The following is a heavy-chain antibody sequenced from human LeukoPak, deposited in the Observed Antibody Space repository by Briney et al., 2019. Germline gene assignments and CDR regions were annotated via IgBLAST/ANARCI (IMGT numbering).Heavy chain of an antibody. Sequence: LSLTCAVYGGSFSGYYWSWIRQPPGKGLEWVAVISYDGSNKYYADSVKGRFTISRDNSKNTLYLQMNSLRAEDTAVYYCAKEVIAESGSDAFDIWGQGTMVTVSS. J-gene: IGHJ3*02. CDR3: AKEVIAESGSDAFDI. CDR2: ISYDGSNK. V-gene: IGHV3-30*18. D-gene: IGHD6-19*01. CDR1: GGSFSGYY.